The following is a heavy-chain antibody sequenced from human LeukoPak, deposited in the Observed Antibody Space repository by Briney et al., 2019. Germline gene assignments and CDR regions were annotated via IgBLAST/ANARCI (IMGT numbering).Heavy chain of an antibody. CDR1: GYTFTGYY. J-gene: IGHJ4*02. Sequence: ASVKVSCKASGYTFTGYYMHWVRQAPGQGLEWMGWINPNSGGTNYAQKFQGRVTMTRDTSISTAYMELSRLRSDDTAVYYCARSSTVLSRDGYNFVYWGQGTLVTVSS. CDR3: ARSSTVLSRDGYNFVY. CDR2: INPNSGGT. D-gene: IGHD5-24*01. V-gene: IGHV1-2*02.